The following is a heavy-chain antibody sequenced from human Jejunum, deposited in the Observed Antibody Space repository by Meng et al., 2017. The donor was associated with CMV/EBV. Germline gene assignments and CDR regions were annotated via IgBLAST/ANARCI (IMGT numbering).Heavy chain of an antibody. J-gene: IGHJ4*02. CDR3: VRARPDSSGHYYFDY. CDR2: TRNKAKGYTT. CDR1: LSDHY. D-gene: IGHD3-22*01. Sequence: LSDHYRDWVRQAPGKGLEWVGRTRNKAKGYTTEYAASVKGRFSISRDDSKNSLYLQMNSLKIEDTAVYSCVRARPDSSGHYYFDYWGQGTLVTVSS. V-gene: IGHV3-72*01.